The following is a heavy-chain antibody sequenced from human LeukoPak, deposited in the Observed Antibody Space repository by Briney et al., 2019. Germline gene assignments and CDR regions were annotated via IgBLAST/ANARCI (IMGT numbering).Heavy chain of an antibody. CDR3: AKLQPIVVVPAGQSRSALDY. Sequence: PGGSLRLSCAASGFTFSSYGMHWVRQAPGKGLEWVAVISYDGSNKYYADSVKGRFTISRDNSKNTLYLQMNSLRAEDTAVYYCAKLQPIVVVPAGQSRSALDYWGQGTLVTVSS. CDR2: ISYDGSNK. J-gene: IGHJ4*02. CDR1: GFTFSSYG. D-gene: IGHD2-2*01. V-gene: IGHV3-30*18.